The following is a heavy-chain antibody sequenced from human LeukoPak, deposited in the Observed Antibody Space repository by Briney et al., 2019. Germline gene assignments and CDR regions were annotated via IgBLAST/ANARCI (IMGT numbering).Heavy chain of an antibody. CDR2: IKKDGSEK. Sequence: GGSLRLSCAASGFTFSNYWMSWVRQAPGKGLEWVANIKKDGSEKHYVDSVKGRFTISRDNPKNSLFLQINTLRAEDTALYYCARGVGWFDPWGQGTLVTVS. J-gene: IGHJ5*02. D-gene: IGHD1-26*01. CDR3: ARGVGWFDP. CDR1: GFTFSNYW. V-gene: IGHV3-7*01.